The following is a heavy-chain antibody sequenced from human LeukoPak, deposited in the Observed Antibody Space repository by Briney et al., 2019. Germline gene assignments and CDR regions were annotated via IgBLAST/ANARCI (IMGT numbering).Heavy chain of an antibody. CDR2: IYHSGST. CDR1: GYSISSGYY. CDR3: ASAQQLVLFDY. V-gene: IGHV4-38-2*02. J-gene: IGHJ4*02. D-gene: IGHD6-13*01. Sequence: SETLSLTCTVSGYSISSGYYWGWIRQPPGKGLEWTGSIYHSGSTYYNPSLKSRVTISVDTSKNQFSLKLSSVTAADTAVYYCASAQQLVLFDYWGQGTLVTVSS.